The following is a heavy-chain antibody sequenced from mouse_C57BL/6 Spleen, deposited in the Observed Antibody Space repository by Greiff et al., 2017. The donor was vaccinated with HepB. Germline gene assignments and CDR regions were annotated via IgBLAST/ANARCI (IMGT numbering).Heavy chain of an antibody. V-gene: IGHV5-9-1*02. CDR2: ISSGGDYI. J-gene: IGHJ4*01. CDR3: TRDRRDDEGAMDY. D-gene: IGHD2-14*01. Sequence: EVQGVESGEGLVKPGGSLKLSCAASGFTFSSYAMSWVRQTPEKRLEWVAYISSGGDYIYYADTVKGRFTISRDNARNTLYLQMSSLKSEDTAMYYCTRDRRDDEGAMDYWGQGTSVTVSS. CDR1: GFTFSSYA.